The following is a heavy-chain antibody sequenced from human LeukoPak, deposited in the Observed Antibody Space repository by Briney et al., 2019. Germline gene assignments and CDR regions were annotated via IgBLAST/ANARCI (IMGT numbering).Heavy chain of an antibody. CDR2: ISSSSYI. D-gene: IGHD3-3*01. Sequence: GGSLRLSCAASGFTFSSYSMNWVRQAPGKGLEWVSSISSSSYIYYADSVKGRFTTSRDNAKNSLYLQMNSLRAEDTAVYYCARVYSTIFGVVRNWFDPWGQGTLVTVSS. CDR3: ARVYSTIFGVVRNWFDP. CDR1: GFTFSSYS. V-gene: IGHV3-21*01. J-gene: IGHJ5*02.